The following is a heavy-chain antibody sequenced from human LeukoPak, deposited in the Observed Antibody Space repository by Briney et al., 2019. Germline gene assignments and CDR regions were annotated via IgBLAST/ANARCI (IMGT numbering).Heavy chain of an antibody. CDR2: INHSGST. V-gene: IGHV4-34*01. CDR1: GGSFSGYY. D-gene: IGHD3-22*01. Sequence: SETLSPTCAVYGGSFSGYYWSWIRQPPGKGLEWIGEINHSGSTNYNPSLKSRVTISVDTSKNQFSLKLSSVTAADTAVYYCARSLPYYDSSGYYTDSWGQGTLVTVSS. CDR3: ARSLPYYDSSGYYTDS. J-gene: IGHJ4*02.